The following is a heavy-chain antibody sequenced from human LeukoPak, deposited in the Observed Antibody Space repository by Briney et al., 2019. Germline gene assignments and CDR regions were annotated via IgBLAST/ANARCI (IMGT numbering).Heavy chain of an antibody. CDR3: ASAKYKTYYDFWSGYYPLGYFDY. CDR1: GGSISSSSYY. CDR2: IYYSGST. Sequence: PSETLSLTCTVSGGSISSSSYYWGWIRQPPGKGLEWIGSIYYSGSTYRNPSLKSRVTISVDTSKNQFSLKLSSVTAADTAVYYCASAKYKTYYDFWSGYYPLGYFDYWGQGTLVTVSS. D-gene: IGHD3-3*01. V-gene: IGHV4-39*07. J-gene: IGHJ4*02.